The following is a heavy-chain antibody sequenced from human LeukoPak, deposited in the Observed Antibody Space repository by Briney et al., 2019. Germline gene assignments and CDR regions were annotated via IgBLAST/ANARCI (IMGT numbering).Heavy chain of an antibody. CDR3: ARHFYGAATGSPFDY. V-gene: IGHV5-51*01. D-gene: IGHD6-25*01. Sequence: GESLKISCQGSGYSFSTYWIGWVRQMPGKGLEWMGIIYPGDSDTRYSPSFQGQVTISVDKSISTAYLQWSSLKASDSAVYYCARHFYGAATGSPFDYWGQGTLVTVSS. J-gene: IGHJ4*02. CDR2: IYPGDSDT. CDR1: GYSFSTYW.